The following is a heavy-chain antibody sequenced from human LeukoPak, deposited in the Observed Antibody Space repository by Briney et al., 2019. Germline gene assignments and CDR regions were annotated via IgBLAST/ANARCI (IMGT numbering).Heavy chain of an antibody. CDR1: GFTFSSYW. V-gene: IGHV3-74*01. Sequence: GGSLRLSCAASGFTFSSYWMHWVRQAPGKGLAWVSRINSDGSSTSYADSVKGRFTISRDNAKNTLYLQMNSLRAEDTAVYYCARGDFSNGYWGYFDYWGQGTLVTVSS. CDR3: ARGDFSNGYWGYFDY. D-gene: IGHD3-3*01. CDR2: INSDGSST. J-gene: IGHJ4*02.